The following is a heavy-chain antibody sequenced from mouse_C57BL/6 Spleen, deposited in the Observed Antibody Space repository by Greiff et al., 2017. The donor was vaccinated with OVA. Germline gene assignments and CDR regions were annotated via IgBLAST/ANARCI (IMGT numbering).Heavy chain of an antibody. J-gene: IGHJ2*01. Sequence: VQLQQSGPGLVQPSQRLSITCTVSGFSLTSYGVHWVRQSPGKGLEWLGVIWRGGSTDYNAAFMSRLSITKDNSKSQVFFKMDSLQADDTAIYYCAKNWDYDRGYYFDYWGQGTTLTVSS. CDR3: AKNWDYDRGYYFDY. CDR1: GFSLTSYG. CDR2: IWRGGST. D-gene: IGHD2-4*01. V-gene: IGHV2-5*01.